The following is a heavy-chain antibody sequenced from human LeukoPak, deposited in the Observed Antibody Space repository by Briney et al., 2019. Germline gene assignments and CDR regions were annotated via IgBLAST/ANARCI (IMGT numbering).Heavy chain of an antibody. V-gene: IGHV3-21*06. CDR2: ISSSSSYI. D-gene: IGHD3-3*01. CDR1: GFTFSSYS. J-gene: IGHJ4*02. CDR3: ARVPRDDYDFWSGRSDY. Sequence: GGSLRLSCAASGFTFSSYSMNWVRQAPGKGLEWVSSISSSSSYIYYADSVKGRFTISRDNAKNSLYLQMNSLRAEDTAVYYCARVPRDDYDFWSGRSDYWGQGTLVTVSS.